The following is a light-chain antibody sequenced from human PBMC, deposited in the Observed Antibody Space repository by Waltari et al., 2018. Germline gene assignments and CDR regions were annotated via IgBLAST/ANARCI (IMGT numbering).Light chain of an antibody. CDR3: QQHYSSPPT. CDR2: WAS. V-gene: IGKV4-1*01. CDR1: QSVLNNSNNKKH. J-gene: IGKJ1*01. Sequence: DIVMTQSPDSLAVSLGERATINCKSSQSVLNNSNNKKHLAWYQHKPGQPPKLLIYWASTQSSGVPDRFSSSWSGTDFTLAITSLQADDVAVYYCQQHYSSPPTFGQGTKVEIK.